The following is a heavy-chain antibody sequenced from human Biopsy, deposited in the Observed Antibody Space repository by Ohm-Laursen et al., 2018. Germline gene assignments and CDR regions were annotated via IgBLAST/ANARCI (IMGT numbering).Heavy chain of an antibody. CDR2: LNPVSGNS. CDR1: GYTFTSYD. CDR3: AADINVWNVNY. Sequence: GASVKVSCKASGYTFTSYDITWVRQASGQGPEWIGWLNPVSGNSNFGQKFRGRVTVTSDTSISTAYMELRSLRSEDTAVYYCAADINVWNVNYWGQGTQVTVSP. J-gene: IGHJ4*02. V-gene: IGHV1-8*01. D-gene: IGHD1-1*01.